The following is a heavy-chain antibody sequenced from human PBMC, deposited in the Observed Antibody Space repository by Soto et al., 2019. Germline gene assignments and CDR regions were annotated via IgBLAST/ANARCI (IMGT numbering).Heavy chain of an antibody. J-gene: IGHJ4*02. CDR1: GFSLSTSGLG. D-gene: IGHD6-19*01. CDR2: IYWNDDK. Sequence: QITLKESGPTLVIPTQTLTLTCTFSGFSLSTSGLGVGWIRQPPGKALEWLALIYWNDDKRYSPSLKARLTITKDPSNNQVVLTMTNMDPVDTATYYCAHRPSGWYLFDYWGQGTLVTVSS. CDR3: AHRPSGWYLFDY. V-gene: IGHV2-5*01.